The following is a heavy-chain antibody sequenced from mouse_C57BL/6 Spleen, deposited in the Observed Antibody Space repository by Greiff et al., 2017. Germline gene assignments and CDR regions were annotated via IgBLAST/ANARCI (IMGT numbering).Heavy chain of an antibody. V-gene: IGHV5-17*01. D-gene: IGHD4-1*01. CDR3: ARENWDY. Sequence: DVQLQESGGGLVKPGGSLKLSCAASGFTFSDYGMHWVRQAPEKGLEWVAYISSGSSTIYYADPVKGRFTISRDNAKNTLFLQMTSLGSEDTAMYYCARENWDYWGQGTTLTVSS. CDR1: GFTFSDYG. CDR2: ISSGSSTI. J-gene: IGHJ2*01.